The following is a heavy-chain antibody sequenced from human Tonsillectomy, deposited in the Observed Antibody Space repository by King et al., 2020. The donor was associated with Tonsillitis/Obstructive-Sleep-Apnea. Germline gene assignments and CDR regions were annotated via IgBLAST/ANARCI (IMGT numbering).Heavy chain of an antibody. V-gene: IGHV4-34*01. CDR3: ASVDTAMVDY. CDR2: INHSGST. J-gene: IGHJ4*02. Sequence: VQLQQGGAGLLKPSETLSLTCAVYGGSFSGYYWSWIRQPPGKGLEWIGEINHSGSTNYNPSLKSRVTISVDTSKNQFSLKLSSVTAADTAVYYCASVDTAMVDYWGQGTLVTVSS. D-gene: IGHD5-18*01. CDR1: GGSFSGYY.